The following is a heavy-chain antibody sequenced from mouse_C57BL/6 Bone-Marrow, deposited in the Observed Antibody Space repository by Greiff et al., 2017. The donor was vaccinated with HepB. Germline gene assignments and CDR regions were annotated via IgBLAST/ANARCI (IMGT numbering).Heavy chain of an antibody. CDR2: IYPGSGST. CDR1: GYTFTSYW. Sequence: QVQLKQPGAELVKPGASVKMSCKASGYTFTSYWITWVKQRPGQGLEWIGDIYPGSGSTNYNEKFKSKATLTVDKSSSTAYMHLSSLTSEDSAVYYCARITAVVATRDYYAMDYWGQGTSVTVSS. V-gene: IGHV1-55*01. D-gene: IGHD1-1*01. CDR3: ARITAVVATRDYYAMDY. J-gene: IGHJ4*01.